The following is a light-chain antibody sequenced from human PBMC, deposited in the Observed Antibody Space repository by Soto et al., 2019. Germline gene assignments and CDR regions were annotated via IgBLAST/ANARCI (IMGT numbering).Light chain of an antibody. V-gene: IGLV2-14*03. J-gene: IGLJ1*01. CDR3: SSYTASSTYV. CDR2: DVS. Sequence: QSVLTQPASVSGSPGQSITISCTGTSSVVGGYNYVSWYQHHPGKAPKLMIFDVSNRPSGVSNRFSGSKSGNTASLTISGLQAEDEADYYCSSYTASSTYVFGTGNKVTVL. CDR1: SSVVGGYNY.